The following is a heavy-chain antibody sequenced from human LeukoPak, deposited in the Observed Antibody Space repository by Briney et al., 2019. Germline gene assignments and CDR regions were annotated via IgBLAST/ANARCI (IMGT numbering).Heavy chain of an antibody. CDR2: ISAYNGNT. V-gene: IGHV1-18*01. CDR1: GYTFTSYG. D-gene: IGHD1-26*01. CDR3: ARVQYSGSYCPFDY. Sequence: ASVKVSCKXSGYTFTSYGISWVRQAPGQGLEWMGWISAYNGNTNYAQKLQGRVTMTTDTSTSTAYMELRSLRSDDTAVYYCARVQYSGSYCPFDYWGQRTLVTVSS. J-gene: IGHJ4*02.